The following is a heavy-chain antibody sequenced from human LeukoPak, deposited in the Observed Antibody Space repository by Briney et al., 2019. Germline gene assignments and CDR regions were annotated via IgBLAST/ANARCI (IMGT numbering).Heavy chain of an antibody. CDR3: ARDQGKDPEERDYYYYYMDV. D-gene: IGHD1-26*01. V-gene: IGHV1-2*02. CDR1: GYTFTGYY. CDR2: INPNSGGT. J-gene: IGHJ6*03. Sequence: ASVKVSCKASGYTFTGYYMHWVRQAPGQGLEWMGWINPNSGGTNYAQKFQGRVNMTRDTSISTAYMELSRLRSEDTAVYYCARDQGKDPEERDYYYYYMDVWGKGTTVTVSS.